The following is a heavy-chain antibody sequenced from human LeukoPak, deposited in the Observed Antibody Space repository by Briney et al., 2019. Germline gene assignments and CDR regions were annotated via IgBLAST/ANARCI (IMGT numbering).Heavy chain of an antibody. CDR1: GGTLSSFV. V-gene: IGHV1-69*04. Sequence: SVKVSCKASGGTLSSFVISWVRQAPGQGLEWMGRITPFLGIANYAPRFQGRVTITADESTSTAYMELSSLDSEDTAVYYCARDGAYGDYERNWYFDLWGRGTLVTV. CDR2: ITPFLGIA. D-gene: IGHD4-17*01. J-gene: IGHJ2*01. CDR3: ARDGAYGDYERNWYFDL.